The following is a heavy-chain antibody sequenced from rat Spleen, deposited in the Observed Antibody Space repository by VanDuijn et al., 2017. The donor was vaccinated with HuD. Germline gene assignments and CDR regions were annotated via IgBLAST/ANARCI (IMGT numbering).Heavy chain of an antibody. CDR3: AKETGYNSYFDY. J-gene: IGHJ2*01. CDR1: GFTFSDYA. CDR2: IIYDGYIT. D-gene: IGHD1-4*01. V-gene: IGHV5-7*01. Sequence: EVQLVESGGGLVQPGRSLKLSCAASGFTFSDYALAWVRQTPKKGLEWVATIIYDGYITYYRASVKGRFTISRDNAKSTLYLQMDSLRSEDTATYYCAKETGYNSYFDYWGQGVMVTVSS.